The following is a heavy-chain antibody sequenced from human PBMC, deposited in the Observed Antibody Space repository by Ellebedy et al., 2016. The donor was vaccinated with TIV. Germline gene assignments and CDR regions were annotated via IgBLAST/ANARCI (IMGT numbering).Heavy chain of an antibody. V-gene: IGHV3-33*01. D-gene: IGHD2-2*01. J-gene: IGHJ4*02. CDR1: GFAFSSFD. CDR2: IWYDGSYK. Sequence: GESLKISCAASGFAFSSFDMHWVRQAPGKGLEWVALIWYDGSYKYYADSVKGRFTISRDNSKKTLYLQMNSLRVEDTAVYYCVRGCPGDCSSTSCSIFDHWGQGTLVTVSS. CDR3: VRGCPGDCSSTSCSIFDH.